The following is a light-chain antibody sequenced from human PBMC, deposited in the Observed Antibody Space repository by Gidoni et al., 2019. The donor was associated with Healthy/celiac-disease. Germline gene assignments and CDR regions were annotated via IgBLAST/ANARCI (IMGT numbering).Light chain of an antibody. CDR3: QQYGSSPGT. V-gene: IGKV3-20*01. Sequence: EIVLTQSPGTLSLSPGERANFSCRASQSVSSSYLAWYQQKPGQAPRLLIYGASSRATGIPDRFIGSGSGTDFTLTISILEPEDFAVYYCQQYGSSPGTFXQXTKVESK. CDR1: QSVSSSY. CDR2: GAS. J-gene: IGKJ1*01.